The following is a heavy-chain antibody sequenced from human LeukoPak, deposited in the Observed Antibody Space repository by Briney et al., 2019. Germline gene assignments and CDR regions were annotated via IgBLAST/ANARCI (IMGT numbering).Heavy chain of an antibody. Sequence: PGGSLRLSCAASGFTLSNYAMTWVRQAPGKGLEWVSAISGSAGNTYYADSVKGRFTISRDNAKNSLYLQMNSLRAEDTAVYYCARVSVHGVYYYMDVWGKGTTVTVSS. CDR3: ARVSVHGVYYYMDV. D-gene: IGHD1-1*01. J-gene: IGHJ6*03. CDR1: GFTLSNYA. CDR2: ISGSAGNT. V-gene: IGHV3-21*01.